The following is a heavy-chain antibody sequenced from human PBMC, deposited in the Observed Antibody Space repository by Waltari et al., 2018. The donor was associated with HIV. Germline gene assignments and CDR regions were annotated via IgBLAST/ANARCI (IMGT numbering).Heavy chain of an antibody. V-gene: IGHV4-31*03. D-gene: IGHD3-3*01. CDR1: GGSISSGGYY. J-gene: IGHJ4*02. CDR3: ARVLRRFGVVIRGFDY. CDR2: IYYSGST. Sequence: QVQLQESGPGLVKPSQTLSLTCTVSGGSISSGGYYWSWIRQHPGKGLEWIGYIYYSGSTYYNPSLKSRVTISVDTSKNQFSLKLSSVTAADTAVYYCARVLRRFGVVIRGFDYWGQGTLVTVSS.